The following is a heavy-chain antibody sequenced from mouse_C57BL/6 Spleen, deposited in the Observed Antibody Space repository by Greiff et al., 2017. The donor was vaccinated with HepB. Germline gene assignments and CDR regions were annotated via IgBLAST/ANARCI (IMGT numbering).Heavy chain of an antibody. CDR3: ARHDGSSYGWYFDV. J-gene: IGHJ1*03. D-gene: IGHD1-1*01. Sequence: EVKLMESGGGLVKPGGSLKLSCAASGFTFSSYTMSWVRQTPEKRLEWVATISGGGGNTYYPDSVKGRFTISRDNAKNTLYLQMSSLRSEDTALYYCARHDGSSYGWYFDVWGTGTTVTVSS. CDR1: GFTFSSYT. CDR2: ISGGGGNT. V-gene: IGHV5-9*01.